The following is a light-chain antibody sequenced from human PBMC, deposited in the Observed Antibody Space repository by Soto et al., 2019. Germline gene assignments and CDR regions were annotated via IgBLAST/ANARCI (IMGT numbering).Light chain of an antibody. V-gene: IGKV3-15*01. CDR1: HDIRSK. Sequence: IVWRQDPSTPXGSTQQRATASCTDSHDIRSKLAWYQQRPGQAQXLXXXGASTRATGIPDRFSGSGSGTELTLTIRRRQYEAFARYHCQQYPNAHPWTFGQGTHVDI. CDR3: QQYPNAHPWT. J-gene: IGKJ1*01. CDR2: GAS.